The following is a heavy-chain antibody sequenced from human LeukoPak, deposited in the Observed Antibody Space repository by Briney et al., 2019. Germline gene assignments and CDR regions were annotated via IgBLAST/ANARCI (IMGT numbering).Heavy chain of an antibody. V-gene: IGHV4-61*02. J-gene: IGHJ4*02. Sequence: NPSQTLSLTCTVSGGSISSGSYYWSWIRQPAGKGLEWIGRIYTSGSTHYNPSLKSRVTISVDTSKNQFSLKLSSVTAADTAVYYCARAERAVAGGVAFDYWGQGTLVTVSS. CDR3: ARAERAVAGGVAFDY. CDR1: GGSISSGSYY. CDR2: IYTSGST. D-gene: IGHD6-19*01.